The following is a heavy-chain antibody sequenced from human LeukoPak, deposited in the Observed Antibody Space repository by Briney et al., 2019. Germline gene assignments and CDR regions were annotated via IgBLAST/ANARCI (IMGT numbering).Heavy chain of an antibody. J-gene: IGHJ6*02. CDR2: ISSSSSYI. D-gene: IGHD2-15*01. CDR3: ARVGCSGGRCPGYGMGV. Sequence: KPGGSLRLSCAASGFTFSSYSMNWVRQAPGKGLEWVSSISSSSSYIYYADSVKGRFTISRDNAKNSLYLQMNSLRVEDTAVYYCARVGCSGGRCPGYGMGVWGQGTTVTVSS. CDR1: GFTFSSYS. V-gene: IGHV3-21*01.